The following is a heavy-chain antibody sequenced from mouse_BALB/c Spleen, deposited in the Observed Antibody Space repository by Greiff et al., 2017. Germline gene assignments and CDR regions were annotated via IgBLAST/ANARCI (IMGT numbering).Heavy chain of an antibody. CDR2: ISSGSSTI. CDR3: ARDYEVDY. J-gene: IGHJ2*01. CDR1: GFTFSSFG. Sequence: EVKLMESGGGLVQPGGSRKLSCAASGFTFSSFGMHWVRQAPEKGLEWVAYISSGSSTIYYADTVKGRFTISRDNPKNTLFLQMTSLRSEDTAMYYCARDYEVDYWGQGTTLTVSS. D-gene: IGHD2-4*01. V-gene: IGHV5-17*02.